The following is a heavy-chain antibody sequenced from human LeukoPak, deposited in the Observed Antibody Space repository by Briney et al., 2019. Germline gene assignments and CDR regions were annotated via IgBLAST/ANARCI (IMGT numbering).Heavy chain of an antibody. V-gene: IGHV3-15*07. CDR3: AKSLLLWFGEPLDY. D-gene: IGHD3-10*01. CDR2: VKSKINGGTT. CDR1: GFTFSYTW. Sequence: GGSLRLSCRASGFTFSYTWMNWVRQAPGKGLEWVGLVKSKINGGTTHYAAPVKGRFTISRDDSTNTLFLQMNSLKTEDTAVYYCAKSLLLWFGEPLDYWGQGTLVTVSS. J-gene: IGHJ4*02.